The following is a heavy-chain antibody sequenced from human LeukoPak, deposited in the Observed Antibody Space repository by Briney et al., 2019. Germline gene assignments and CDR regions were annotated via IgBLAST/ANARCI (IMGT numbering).Heavy chain of an antibody. V-gene: IGHV3-23*01. CDR2: ISGSGGST. D-gene: IGHD6-19*01. J-gene: IGHJ4*02. CDR1: GFTFSSYG. CDR3: AKDTSTISVSGTCFDY. Sequence: GGTLRLSCAASGFTFSSYGMSWVRQAPGKGLEWVSAISGSGGSTYYADSVKGRFTISRDNSKNTLYLQMNSLRAEDTAVYYCAKDTSTISVSGTCFDYWGQGTLVTVSS.